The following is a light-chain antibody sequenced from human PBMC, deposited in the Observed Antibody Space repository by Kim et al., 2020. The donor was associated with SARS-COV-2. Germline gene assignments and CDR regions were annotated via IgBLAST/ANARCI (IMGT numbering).Light chain of an antibody. CDR2: VNSDGSH. V-gene: IGLV4-69*01. CDR1: SGHISDA. CDR3: QTWGTGIRV. J-gene: IGLJ3*02. Sequence: ASVKLTCSLSSGHISDAIAWHQQQPEKGPRFLMKVNSDGSHYKGDGIPDRFSGSSAGAEHYLTISSLQSEDEADYYCQTWGTGIRVFGGGTKLTVL.